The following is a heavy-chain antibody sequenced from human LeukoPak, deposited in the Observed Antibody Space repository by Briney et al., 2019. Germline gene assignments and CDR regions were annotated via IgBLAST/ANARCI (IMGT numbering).Heavy chain of an antibody. D-gene: IGHD1-26*01. CDR1: GFSVSSNH. Sequence: GGSLRLSCAASGFSVSSNHMSWVRQAPGKGLEWVSVSYSGGSAYYSDSVKGRFTISRDRSKNTVYLQMNSLRVEDTAVYYCARDSPVGASSFGIWGQGTMVSVSS. CDR2: SYSGGSA. V-gene: IGHV3-66*01. J-gene: IGHJ3*02. CDR3: ARDSPVGASSFGI.